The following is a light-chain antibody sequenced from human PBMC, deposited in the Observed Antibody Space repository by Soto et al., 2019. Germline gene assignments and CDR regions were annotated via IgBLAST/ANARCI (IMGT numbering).Light chain of an antibody. CDR1: NIGTKS. CDR2: DDS. J-gene: IGLJ1*01. CDR3: QVWDSSSDQYV. Sequence: SYELTQPPSVSVAPGQTARITCGENNIGTKSVHWYQQKPGQAPVLVVYDDSDRPSGIPGRFSGSNSGNTATLTISRVEGGDEADYYCQVWDSSSDQYVFGTGTKLTVL. V-gene: IGLV3-21*02.